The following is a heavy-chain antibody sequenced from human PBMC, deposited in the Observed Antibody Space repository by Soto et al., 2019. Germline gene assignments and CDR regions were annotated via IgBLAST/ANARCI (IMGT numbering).Heavy chain of an antibody. J-gene: IGHJ3*02. V-gene: IGHV3-30*18. CDR3: AKQFSPHSSGSPAAFDI. CDR2: ISYDGSHE. CDR1: GFTFSSYG. Sequence: QVQLVESGGGVVQPGRSLRLSCAASGFTFSSYGMHWVRQAPGKGLEWVAVISYDGSHEDYADSVKGRFTISRNNSKNTLYLQLNSLRAEDTVVYYCAKQFSPHSSGSPAAFDIWGQGTMVTVSS. D-gene: IGHD6-19*01.